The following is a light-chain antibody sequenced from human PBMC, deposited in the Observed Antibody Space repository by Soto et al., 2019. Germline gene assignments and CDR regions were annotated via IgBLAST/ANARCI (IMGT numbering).Light chain of an antibody. CDR3: QQYDDWPPLT. CDR2: GAS. CDR1: QSVSSN. Sequence: EVVMTQSPVTLSVSPGERATLSCRASQSVSSNLAWYQQKPGQSPRLLIYGASTRATGIPARFSGSGSGTELTLTISSLQSEDFAIYYCQQYDDWPPLTFGGVTNVEIK. V-gene: IGKV3-15*01. J-gene: IGKJ4*01.